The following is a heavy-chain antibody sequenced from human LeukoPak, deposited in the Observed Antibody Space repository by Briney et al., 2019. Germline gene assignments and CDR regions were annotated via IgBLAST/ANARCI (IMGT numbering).Heavy chain of an antibody. Sequence: SVKVSCKSSAGTFSSYAISWVRQAHGPGLEWMGGIITIFGTANYAQKIQGRVTITTDESKSTAYMVLSSLRSEYTAVYYCARRSHAYASIAARLDSWFDPWGQGTLVTVSS. CDR3: ARRSHAYASIAARLDSWFDP. CDR1: AGTFSSYA. J-gene: IGHJ5*02. D-gene: IGHD6-6*01. V-gene: IGHV1-69*05. CDR2: IITIFGTA.